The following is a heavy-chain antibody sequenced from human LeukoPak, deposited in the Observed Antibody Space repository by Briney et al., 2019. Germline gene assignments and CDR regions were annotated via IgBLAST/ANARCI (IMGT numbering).Heavy chain of an antibody. V-gene: IGHV4-38-2*02. D-gene: IGHD5-18*01. CDR3: ARDLYSYGYQVGFDY. CDR1: NYSISSTYC. J-gene: IGHJ4*02. CDR2: IFHSGST. Sequence: SETLSLTCTVSNYSISSTYCWGWIRQPPGKGLEWIGYIFHSGSTSYNPSLKSRVTISVDTPKSQFSLKLSSVTAADTAVYYCARDLYSYGYQVGFDYWGQGTLVTVSS.